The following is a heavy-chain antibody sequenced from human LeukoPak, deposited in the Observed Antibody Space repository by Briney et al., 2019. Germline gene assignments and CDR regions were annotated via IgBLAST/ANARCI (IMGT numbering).Heavy chain of an antibody. Sequence: VGSLRLSCAGSGLTFSSYWMHWVRQAPGKGLVWVSRIKGDGSSTSYADSVKGRFTISRDNTKNTLYLQMNSLRAEDTAVYYCAGWGDSGYDHSWGQGTLVTVSS. CDR3: AGWGDSGYDHS. D-gene: IGHD5-12*01. CDR2: IKGDGSST. CDR1: GLTFSSYW. J-gene: IGHJ4*02. V-gene: IGHV3-74*01.